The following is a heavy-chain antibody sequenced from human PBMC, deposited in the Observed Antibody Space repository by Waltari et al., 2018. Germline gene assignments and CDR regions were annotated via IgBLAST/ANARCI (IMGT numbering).Heavy chain of an antibody. D-gene: IGHD5-18*01. CDR1: GYSFSDYY. Sequence: QVQLVQSGADVKKPGASVVVSCEVSGYSFSDYYIHGVRQAPGQGLEWMGWITPHNGGTEYAQQFQGRVTMTRDPSINTAYMELSSLQSDDTAVYYCLRGQGYSYGHDFWGQGTLVTVSS. V-gene: IGHV1-2*02. CDR3: LRGQGYSYGHDF. J-gene: IGHJ4*02. CDR2: ITPHNGGT.